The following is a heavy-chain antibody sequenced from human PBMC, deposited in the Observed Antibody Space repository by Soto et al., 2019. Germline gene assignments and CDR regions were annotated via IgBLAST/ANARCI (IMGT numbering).Heavy chain of an antibody. CDR3: GRGRSGQIVVFY. CDR1: GYTFTGHY. D-gene: IGHD5-12*01. CDR2: IGPESGAT. J-gene: IGHJ4*02. V-gene: IGHV1-2*02. Sequence: GASVKVSCKASGYTFTGHYIHWVRQAPEQGPEWMGEIGPESGATRYAQKFQGRVTMTMDMSITTVYMELSNLSPDDTAVYYRGRGRSGQIVVFYWAQGTPVTV.